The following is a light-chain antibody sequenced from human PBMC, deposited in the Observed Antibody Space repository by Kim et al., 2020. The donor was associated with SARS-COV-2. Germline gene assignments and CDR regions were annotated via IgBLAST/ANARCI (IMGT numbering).Light chain of an antibody. J-gene: IGLJ3*02. CDR2: DVT. V-gene: IGLV2-14*04. CDR1: SSDVGGYDY. Sequence: GQSITISCTGTSSDVGGYDYVAWYQQYPGKAPKLMIYDVTERPSGVSNRFSGSKSGNTASLTIPGLQAEDEAVYYCSSFTISTTWVFGGGTQLTVL. CDR3: SSFTISTTWV.